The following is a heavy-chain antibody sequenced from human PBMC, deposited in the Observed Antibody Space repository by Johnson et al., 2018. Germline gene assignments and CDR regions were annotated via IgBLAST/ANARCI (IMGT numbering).Heavy chain of an antibody. J-gene: IGHJ6*02. CDR2: ISSSNSYI. CDR3: AASHCSGGACFYSDYYMDV. D-gene: IGHD2-15*01. Sequence: VQLVESGGGLVKPGGSLRLSCAASGFTFSSYSMNWVRQAPGKGLEWVSSISSSNSYIYYADSVKGRFTISRDNAENSLYLQMNSLRAEDTAVYYCAASHCSGGACFYSDYYMDVWGQGTTVTVSS. CDR1: GFTFSSYS. V-gene: IGHV3-21*01.